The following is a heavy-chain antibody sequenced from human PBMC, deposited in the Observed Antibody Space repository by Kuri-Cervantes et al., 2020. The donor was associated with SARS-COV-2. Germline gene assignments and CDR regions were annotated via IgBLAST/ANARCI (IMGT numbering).Heavy chain of an antibody. CDR3: ARAEKRTIFGVVNYYYYGMDV. CDR1: GFTFSSYA. J-gene: IGHJ6*02. V-gene: IGHV3-64D*08. D-gene: IGHD3-3*01. Sequence: GESLKISCSASGFTFSSYAMHWVRQAPGKGLEYVSAISSNGGSTYYADSVKGRFTISRDNSKNTLYLQMSSLRAEDTAVYYCARAEKRTIFGVVNYYYYGMDVWGQGTTVTVSS. CDR2: ISSNGGST.